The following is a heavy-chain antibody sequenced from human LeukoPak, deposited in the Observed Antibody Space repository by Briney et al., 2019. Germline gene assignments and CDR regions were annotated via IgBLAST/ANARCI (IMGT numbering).Heavy chain of an antibody. J-gene: IGHJ4*02. CDR1: GFTFDDYT. V-gene: IGHV3-43*01. D-gene: IGHD2-15*01. CDR2: ISWDGDNT. Sequence: GGSLRLSCAASGFTFDDYTMHWVRQAPGKGLEWVSLISWDGDNTYYADSVKGRFTIARDNSKTSLYLQMNSLRTEDTALYYCAKADIVVVVAASPGDYWGQGTLVTVSS. CDR3: AKADIVVVVAASPGDY.